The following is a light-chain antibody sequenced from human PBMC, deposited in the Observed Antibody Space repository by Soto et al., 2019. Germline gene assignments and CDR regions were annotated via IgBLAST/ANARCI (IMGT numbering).Light chain of an antibody. CDR1: QPIASN. J-gene: IGKJ1*01. CDR2: GAS. Sequence: EILMTQSPATMSVSPGERATLSCRASQPIASNVAWYQQRPGQPPRLLIFGASTRASDVPDGFTGSGSGTQFTLTISRLEPEDFAVYYCQQYGSLSWTFGQGTKVDIK. V-gene: IGKV3-15*01. CDR3: QQYGSLSWT.